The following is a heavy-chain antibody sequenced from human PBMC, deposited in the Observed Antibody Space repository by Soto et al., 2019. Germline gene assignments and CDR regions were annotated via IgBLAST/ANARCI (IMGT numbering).Heavy chain of an antibody. J-gene: IGHJ4*02. CDR3: AHRRTWTYYVDF. CDR2: IYWDDDK. D-gene: IGHD5-12*01. Sequence: QITLKESGPTLVRPTQTLSLTCTFSGFSLSTTGVGVGWIRQPPGKALEWLILIYWDDDKRYNPSLKSRLTITKHTSKNQVVLTMTNMEPVDTATYYCAHRRTWTYYVDFWGQGTLVTVSS. V-gene: IGHV2-5*02. CDR1: GFSLSTTGVG.